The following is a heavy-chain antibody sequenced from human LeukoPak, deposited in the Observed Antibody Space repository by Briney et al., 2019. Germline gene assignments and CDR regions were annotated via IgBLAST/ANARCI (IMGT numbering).Heavy chain of an antibody. CDR3: ARASDYGGNSGAFDY. J-gene: IGHJ4*02. CDR2: IYYSGST. V-gene: IGHV4-59*01. D-gene: IGHD4-23*01. Sequence: SETLSLTCTVSGGSITSYYWSWIRQPPGKGLEWIGYIYYSGSTNYNPSLKSRVTISVDTSKNQFSLKLSSVTAADTAVYYCARASDYGGNSGAFDYWGQGTLVTVSS. CDR1: GGSITSYY.